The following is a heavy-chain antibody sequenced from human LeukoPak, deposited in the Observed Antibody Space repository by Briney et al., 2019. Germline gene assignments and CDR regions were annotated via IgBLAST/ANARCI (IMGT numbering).Heavy chain of an antibody. J-gene: IGHJ4*02. CDR3: ARWDGYNSQFDY. CDR1: GGSISSYY. CDR2: IYYSGST. V-gene: IGHV4-59*01. Sequence: SETQSLTCTVSGGSISSYYLSWVRQPPGKGLEWIGYIYYSGSTNYNPSLRSRVTISLDTSKSQFSLKLKSVTAADTAVYYCARWDGYNSQFDYWGQGTLVSVSS. D-gene: IGHD5-24*01.